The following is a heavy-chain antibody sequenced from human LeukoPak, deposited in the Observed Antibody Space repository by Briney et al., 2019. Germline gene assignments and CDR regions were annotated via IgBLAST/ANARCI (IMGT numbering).Heavy chain of an antibody. D-gene: IGHD3-22*01. CDR1: GFTFSGDS. V-gene: IGHV3-21*01. CDR2: ISSSSSYI. J-gene: IGHJ4*02. CDR3: ARDPSYYYDSSGYSSFDY. Sequence: GGSLRLSCAASGFTFSGDSMNWVRQAPGKGLEWVSSISSSSSYIYYADSVKGRFTISRDNAKNSLYLQMNSLRAEDTAVYYCARDPSYYYDSSGYSSFDYWGQGTLVTVSS.